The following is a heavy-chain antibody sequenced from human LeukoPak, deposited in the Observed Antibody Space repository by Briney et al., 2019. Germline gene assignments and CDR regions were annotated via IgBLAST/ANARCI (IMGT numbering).Heavy chain of an antibody. J-gene: IGHJ3*02. V-gene: IGHV4-4*07. CDR3: ARLITGTTTAFDI. Sequence: SETLSLTCTVSGGSISGYYWSWIRQPAGKGLEWIGRIYTSGSTHYNPSLKSRVTMSVDTSKNQFSLKLSSLTAAGTAVYYCARLITGTTTAFDIWGQGTMVTVSS. CDR1: GGSISGYY. CDR2: IYTSGST. D-gene: IGHD1-7*01.